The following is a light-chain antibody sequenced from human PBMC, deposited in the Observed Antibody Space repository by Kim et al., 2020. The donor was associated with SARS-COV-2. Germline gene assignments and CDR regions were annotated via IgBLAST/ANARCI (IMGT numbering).Light chain of an antibody. Sequence: QSALTQPASVSGSPGQSITISCTGTTNDVGSYNYVSWYQQRPGKAPKLMIYDVSSRPSGFSSRFYGYKSGNTASLTISGLQAEDEADYYCSSYTTTSTLVFGTGTKVTVL. CDR2: DVS. CDR1: TNDVGSYNY. V-gene: IGLV2-14*01. J-gene: IGLJ1*01. CDR3: SSYTTTSTLV.